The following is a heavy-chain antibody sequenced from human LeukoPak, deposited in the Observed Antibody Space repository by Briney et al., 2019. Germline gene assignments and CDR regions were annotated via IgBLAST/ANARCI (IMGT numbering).Heavy chain of an antibody. CDR3: ARDQWLAYYYHGMDV. Sequence: GGSLRLSCAASGFTFSTYAMNWVRQAPGKGLEWVSYITNNGSTIYYADSVKGRFTISRDKAENSLYLQLNSLRAEDTAIYYCARDQWLAYYYHGMDVWGQGTTVTVSS. J-gene: IGHJ6*02. D-gene: IGHD6-19*01. CDR1: GFTFSTYA. CDR2: ITNNGSTI. V-gene: IGHV3-48*03.